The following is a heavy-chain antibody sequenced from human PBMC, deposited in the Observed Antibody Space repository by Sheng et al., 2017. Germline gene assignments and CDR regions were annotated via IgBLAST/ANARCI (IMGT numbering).Heavy chain of an antibody. D-gene: IGHD5-18*01. CDR1: GFTFSSYA. CDR2: ISYDGSNK. J-gene: IGHJ4*02. CDR3: ARDLRIQLWFGGLDY. V-gene: IGHV3-30*04. Sequence: ESGGGVVQPGRSLRLSCAASGFTFSSYAMHWVRQAPGKGLEWVAVISYDGSNKYYADSVKGRFTISRDNSKNTLYLQMNSLRAEDTAVYYCARDLRIQLWFGGLDYWGQGTLVTVSS.